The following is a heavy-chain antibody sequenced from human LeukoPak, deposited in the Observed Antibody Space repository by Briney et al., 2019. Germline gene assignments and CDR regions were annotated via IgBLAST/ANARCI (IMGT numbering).Heavy chain of an antibody. J-gene: IGHJ5*02. CDR2: IYTSGST. CDR3: ARGAVRGVIAPEFDP. Sequence: SETLSLTCTVSGGSISSYYWSWIRQPAGKGLEWIGRIYTSGSTNYNPSLKSRVTMSVDTSKNQFSLELSSVTAADTAVYYCARGAVRGVIAPEFDPWGQGTLVTVSS. V-gene: IGHV4-4*07. CDR1: GGSISSYY. D-gene: IGHD3-10*01.